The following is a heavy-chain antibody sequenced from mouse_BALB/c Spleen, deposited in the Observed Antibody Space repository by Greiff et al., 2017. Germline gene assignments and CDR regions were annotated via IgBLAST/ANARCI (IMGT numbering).Heavy chain of an antibody. CDR1: GYTFSSYW. V-gene: IGHV1-9*01. CDR2: ILPGSGST. J-gene: IGHJ3*01. D-gene: IGHD1-2*01. CDR3: ARWDYYGYDAY. Sequence: QVQLKESGAELMKPGASVKISCKATGYTFSSYWIEWVKQRPGHGLEWIGEILPGSGSTNYNEKFKGKATFTADTSSNTAYMQLSSLTSEDSAVYYCARWDYYGYDAYWGQGTLVTVSA.